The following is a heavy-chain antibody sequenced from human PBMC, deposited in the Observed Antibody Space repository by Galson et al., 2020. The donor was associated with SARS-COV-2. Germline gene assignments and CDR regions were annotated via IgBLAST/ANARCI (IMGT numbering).Heavy chain of an antibody. D-gene: IGHD3-16*01. CDR2: INHTGTT. CDR3: ARGLMMGGSFYGMDV. J-gene: IGHJ6*02. V-gene: IGHV4-34*01. CDR1: GGSFSNIY. Sequence: SQTLSLTCAVYGGSFSNIYWTWIRQAPDKGLEWIGEINHTGTTNCNPSLKSRVTISANTSKNQFSLKVRSVTAADTAVYYCARGLMMGGSFYGMDVWGLGTTVTVSS.